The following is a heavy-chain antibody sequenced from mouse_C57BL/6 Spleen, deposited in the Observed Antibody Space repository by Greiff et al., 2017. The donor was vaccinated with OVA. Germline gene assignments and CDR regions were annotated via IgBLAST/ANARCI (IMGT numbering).Heavy chain of an antibody. D-gene: IGHD2-4*01. CDR2: ISYDGSN. Sequence: EESGPGLVKPSQSLSLTCSVTGYSITSGYYWNWIRQFPGNKLEWMGYISYDGSNNYNPSLKNRISITRDTSKNQFFLKLNSVTTEDTATYYCANYDYDNAMDYWGQGTSVTVSS. J-gene: IGHJ4*01. CDR3: ANYDYDNAMDY. V-gene: IGHV3-6*01. CDR1: GYSITSGYY.